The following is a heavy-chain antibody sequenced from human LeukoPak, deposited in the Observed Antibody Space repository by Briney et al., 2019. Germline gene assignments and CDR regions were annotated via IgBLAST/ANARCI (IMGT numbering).Heavy chain of an antibody. D-gene: IGHD3-22*01. J-gene: IGHJ4*02. Sequence: GESLKISCKGSGYSFTTYWIGWVRQMPGKGLEWMGIIYPGDSYTRYSPSFQGQVTISADKSISTAYLQWSSLKASDTAMYYCARADYYDSSGYLPNFDYWGQGTLVTVSS. CDR3: ARADYYDSSGYLPNFDY. CDR1: GYSFTTYW. V-gene: IGHV5-51*01. CDR2: IYPGDSYT.